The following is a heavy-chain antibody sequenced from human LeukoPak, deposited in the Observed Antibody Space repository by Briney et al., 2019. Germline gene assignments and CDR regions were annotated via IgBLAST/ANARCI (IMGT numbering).Heavy chain of an antibody. Sequence: PSETLSLTCTVSGGSISSYYWSWIRQPPGKGLEWIGYIYYSGSTNYNPSLKSRVTISVDTSKNQFSLKLSSVTAADTAVYYCARGLYYYDSSGYYSFDYWGQGTLVTVSS. J-gene: IGHJ4*02. CDR2: IYYSGST. CDR1: GGSISSYY. D-gene: IGHD3-22*01. V-gene: IGHV4-59*01. CDR3: ARGLYYYDSSGYYSFDY.